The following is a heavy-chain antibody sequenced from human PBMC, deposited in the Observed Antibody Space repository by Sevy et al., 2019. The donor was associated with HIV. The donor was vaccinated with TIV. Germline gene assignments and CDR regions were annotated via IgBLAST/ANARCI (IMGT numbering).Heavy chain of an antibody. CDR1: GDSISSYY. D-gene: IGHD3-10*01. V-gene: IGHV4-59*01. Sequence: SETLSLTCTVSGDSISSYYCSWIRQPPGKGLEWIGYIYYSGRTNYIPSLKSRVTISMDTSKNQFSLKLTSVTAADTAVYYCAGANPYFYYGMDVWGQGTTVTVSS. CDR2: IYYSGRT. J-gene: IGHJ6*02. CDR3: AGANPYFYYGMDV.